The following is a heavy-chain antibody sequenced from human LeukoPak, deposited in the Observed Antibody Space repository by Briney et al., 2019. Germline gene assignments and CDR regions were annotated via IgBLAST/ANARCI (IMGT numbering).Heavy chain of an antibody. CDR1: GYTFTSYG. CDR2: ISAYNGNT. D-gene: IGHD2-15*01. CDR3: ARQPTTPTWLGAFDI. V-gene: IGHV1-18*01. J-gene: IGHJ3*02. Sequence: ASVKVSCKASGYTFTSYGISWVRQAPGQGLEWMGWISAYNGNTNYAQKLQGRVTMTTDTSTSTAYMELRSLRSDDTAVYYCARQPTTPTWLGAFDIWGQGTMVTVSS.